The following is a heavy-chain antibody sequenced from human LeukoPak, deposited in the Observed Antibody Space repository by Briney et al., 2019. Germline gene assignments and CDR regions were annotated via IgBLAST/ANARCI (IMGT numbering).Heavy chain of an antibody. CDR1: GYTFTSYA. CDR3: ARALTDYSQLPSDAFDI. J-gene: IGHJ3*02. D-gene: IGHD1-1*01. Sequence: ASVKVSCKGSGYTFTSYAMNWVRQAPGQGLEWMGWINTNTGNPTYAQGFTGRFVFSLDTSVSTAYLQISSLKAEDTAVYYCARALTDYSQLPSDAFDIWGQGTMVTVSS. CDR2: INTNTGNP. V-gene: IGHV7-4-1*02.